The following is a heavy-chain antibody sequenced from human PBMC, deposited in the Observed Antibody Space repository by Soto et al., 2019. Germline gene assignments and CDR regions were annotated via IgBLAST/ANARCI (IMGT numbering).Heavy chain of an antibody. V-gene: IGHV3-53*05. CDR3: AKGRYDFWSPYYFDS. J-gene: IGHJ4*02. D-gene: IGHD3-3*01. CDR1: GFTVSSNY. Sequence: PGGSLRLSCAASGFTVSSNYMSWVRQAPGKGLEWVSVIYSGGSTYYADSVKGRFTISRDNARNSLYLQMDSLRDEDTALYYCAKGRYDFWSPYYFDSWGQGTLVTVSS. CDR2: IYSGGST.